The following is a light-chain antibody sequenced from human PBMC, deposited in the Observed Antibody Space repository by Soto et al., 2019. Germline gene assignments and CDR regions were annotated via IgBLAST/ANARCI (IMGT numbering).Light chain of an antibody. CDR1: QSILYSPNNKNY. J-gene: IGKJ5*01. V-gene: IGKV4-1*01. CDR3: QQYYSTPLT. CDR2: WAS. Sequence: DIVMTQSPDSLAVSLGERATINCKSSQSILYSPNNKNYLAWYQQKPGHPPKLVIYWASTRESGVPDRFSGSGSVTDFTLTINSLQAEDVAAYYCQQYYSTPLTSGQGTRLEIK.